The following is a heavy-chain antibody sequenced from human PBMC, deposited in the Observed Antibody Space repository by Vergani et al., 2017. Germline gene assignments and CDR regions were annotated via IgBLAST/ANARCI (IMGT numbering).Heavy chain of an antibody. D-gene: IGHD6-6*01. CDR3: ARDASPEFYSSSPTFDY. Sequence: QVQLVQSGAEVKKPGASVKVSCKASGYTFTGYYMHWVRQAPGQGLEWMGRINPNSGGTNYAQKFQGRVTMTRDTSISTAYMELSRLRSDDTAVYYGARDASPEFYSSSPTFDYWGQGTLVTVSS. CDR1: GYTFTGYY. J-gene: IGHJ4*02. CDR2: INPNSGGT. V-gene: IGHV1-2*06.